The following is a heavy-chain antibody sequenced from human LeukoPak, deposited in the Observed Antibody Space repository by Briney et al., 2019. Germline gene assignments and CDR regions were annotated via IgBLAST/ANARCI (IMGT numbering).Heavy chain of an antibody. CDR3: ARVGRRGWFDP. CDR2: IYHSGST. D-gene: IGHD3-16*01. J-gene: IGHJ5*02. V-gene: IGHV4-38-2*02. CDR1: GYSISSGYY. Sequence: SETLSLTCTVSGYSISSGYYWGWIRQPPGKGLEWIGSIYHSGSTYYNPSLKSRVTISVDTSKNQFSLKLSSVTAADTAVYYCARVGRRGWFDPWGQGTLVTVSS.